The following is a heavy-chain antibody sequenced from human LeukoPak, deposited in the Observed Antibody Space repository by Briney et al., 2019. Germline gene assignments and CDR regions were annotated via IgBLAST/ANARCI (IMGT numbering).Heavy chain of an antibody. V-gene: IGHV4-39*07. J-gene: IGHJ6*03. CDR2: IYYSGST. CDR1: GGSISSSSYY. D-gene: IGHD1-26*01. Sequence: PSETLSLTCTVSGGSISSSSYYWGWIRQPPGKGLEWIGSIYYSGSTNYNPSLKSRVTISVDTSKNQFSLKLSSVTAADTAVYYCARGWELRVFMDVWGKGTTVTVSS. CDR3: ARGWELRVFMDV.